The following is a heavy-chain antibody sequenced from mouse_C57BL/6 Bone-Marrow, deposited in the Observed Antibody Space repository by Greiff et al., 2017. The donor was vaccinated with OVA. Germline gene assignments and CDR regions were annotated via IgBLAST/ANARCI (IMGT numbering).Heavy chain of an antibody. Sequence: EVQLQQSGPELVKPGASVKIPCKASGYTFTDYNMDWVKQSHGKSLEWIGDINPNNGGTIYNQKFKGKATLTVDKSSSTAYMEHRSLTSEDTAVYYCARRGLPGFDYWGQGTTLTVSS. J-gene: IGHJ2*01. CDR3: ARRGLPGFDY. CDR1: GYTFTDYN. CDR2: INPNNGGT. D-gene: IGHD3-3*01. V-gene: IGHV1-18*01.